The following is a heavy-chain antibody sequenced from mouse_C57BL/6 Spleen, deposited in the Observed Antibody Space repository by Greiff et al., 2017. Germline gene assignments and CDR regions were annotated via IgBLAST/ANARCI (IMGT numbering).Heavy chain of an antibody. D-gene: IGHD3-3*01. Sequence: DVLLVESGGGLVKPGGSLKLSCAASGFTFSDYGMHWVRQAPEKGLEWVAYISSGSGTIYYADKVKGRFTISRDNAYNTLFLQLTSLTSEDTAMFCCARRGDVGDMDDWGKGTSVTVSS. CDR1: GFTFSDYG. CDR3: ARRGDVGDMDD. CDR2: ISSGSGTI. V-gene: IGHV5-17*01. J-gene: IGHJ4*01.